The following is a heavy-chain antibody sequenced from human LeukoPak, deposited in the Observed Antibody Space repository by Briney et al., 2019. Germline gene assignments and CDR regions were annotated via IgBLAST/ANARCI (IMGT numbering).Heavy chain of an antibody. Sequence: SETLSLTCTVSGGSISSYYWSWIRQPAGKGLEWIGRIYTSGSTNYNPSLKSRVTMSVDTSKNQFSLNLSSVTAADTAVYYCARENSSGYYSRWFDPWGQGTLVTVSS. V-gene: IGHV4-4*07. CDR2: IYTSGST. CDR1: GGSISSYY. J-gene: IGHJ5*02. CDR3: ARENSSGYYSRWFDP. D-gene: IGHD3-22*01.